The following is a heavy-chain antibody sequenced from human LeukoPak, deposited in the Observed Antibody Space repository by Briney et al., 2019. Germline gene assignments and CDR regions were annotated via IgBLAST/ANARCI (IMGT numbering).Heavy chain of an antibody. D-gene: IGHD3-9*01. Sequence: ASVKVSCKASGYSFTAYFVHWVRQAPGQGLEWMGWINPNSDGTNYAQNFQGRVTMTADPSISTAYMELSRLSSDDTAVYYCARVSRFFDWLPPFVYWGQGTLVTVSP. CDR2: INPNSDGT. CDR1: GYSFTAYF. J-gene: IGHJ4*02. CDR3: ARVSRFFDWLPPFVY. V-gene: IGHV1-2*02.